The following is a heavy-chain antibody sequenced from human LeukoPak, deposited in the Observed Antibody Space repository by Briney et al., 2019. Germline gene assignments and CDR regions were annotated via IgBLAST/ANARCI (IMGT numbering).Heavy chain of an antibody. J-gene: IGHJ4*02. CDR1: GFTFSSYW. V-gene: IGHV3-74*01. D-gene: IGHD3-3*01. CDR2: INSAESST. Sequence: GGSLRLSCAASGFTFSSYWMHWVRQAPGKGLVWVSRINSAESSTSYADSVKGRFTISRDNAKNSLYLQMNSLRAEDTALYYCARRRNYDFWSGYYSGDYFDYRGQGTLVTVSP. CDR3: ARRRNYDFWSGYYSGDYFDY.